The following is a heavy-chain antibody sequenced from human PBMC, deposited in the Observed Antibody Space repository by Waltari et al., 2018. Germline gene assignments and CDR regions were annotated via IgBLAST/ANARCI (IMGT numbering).Heavy chain of an antibody. CDR3: GRYYETLTGHPDYNYDAVDV. V-gene: IGHV1-69*10. CDR2: IIPILGTV. Sequence: QVQLVQSGAEVKNPGSSVKVSCKASGGTFSTFAISWVRQAPGQGLEWMGGIIPILGTVHYAQNVQGRVRITADKSTTTVYLDLNSLRSEATAMYYCGRYYETLTGHPDYNYDAVDVWGQGTTVTVSS. J-gene: IGHJ6*02. CDR1: GGTFSTFA. D-gene: IGHD3-9*01.